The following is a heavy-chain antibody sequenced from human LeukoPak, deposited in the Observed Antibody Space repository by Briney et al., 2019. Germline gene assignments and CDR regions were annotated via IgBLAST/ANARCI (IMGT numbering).Heavy chain of an antibody. CDR3: ARGLLWFGELSGMDV. J-gene: IGHJ6*02. Sequence: ASVKVSCKASGYTFTGYYMHWVRQAPGQGLEWMGWINPNSGGTNYAQKFQGRVTMTRDTSISTAYMELSRLRSDDTAVYYCARGLLWFGELSGMDVWGQGTTVTVSS. CDR2: INPNSGGT. CDR1: GYTFTGYY. D-gene: IGHD3-10*01. V-gene: IGHV1-2*02.